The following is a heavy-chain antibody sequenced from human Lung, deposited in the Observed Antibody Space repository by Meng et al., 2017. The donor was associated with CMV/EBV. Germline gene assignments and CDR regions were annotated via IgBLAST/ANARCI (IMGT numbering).Heavy chain of an antibody. CDR3: ARDDNWGPDY. V-gene: IGHV1-2*02. Sequence: ASVXVSCKASGYTFTGHYMHWVRQAPGQGLEWMGWIHPNTGGTNYAQNFKGRVTLTRDTSIRTVYMELSSLRSDDTAMYYCARDDNWGPDYWGQGTLVTVSS. D-gene: IGHD7-27*01. CDR2: IHPNTGGT. CDR1: GYTFTGHY. J-gene: IGHJ4*02.